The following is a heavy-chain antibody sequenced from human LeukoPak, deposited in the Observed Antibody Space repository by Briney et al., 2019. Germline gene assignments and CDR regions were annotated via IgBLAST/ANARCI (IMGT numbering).Heavy chain of an antibody. Sequence: GRSLRLSCAASGFTFSSYGMHWVRQAPGKGLEWVAVIWYDGSNKYYADSVKGRFTITRDNSKNTVYLQMNSLRAEDTAVYYCAREGSRSSYDYWGQGTLVTVSS. CDR3: AREGSRSSYDY. V-gene: IGHV3-33*01. CDR2: IWYDGSNK. J-gene: IGHJ4*02. CDR1: GFTFSSYG. D-gene: IGHD6-6*01.